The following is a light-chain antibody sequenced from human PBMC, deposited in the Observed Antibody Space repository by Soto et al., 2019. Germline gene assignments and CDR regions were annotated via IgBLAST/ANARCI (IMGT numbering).Light chain of an antibody. CDR2: GAS. Sequence: EIVMTQSPATLSVSPGERATLSCRASQSVSSSLAWYQQKPGQAPRLLIYGASTRATGIPARFSGSGSGTEFTLTISSLQSEDFAVYYCHFGVTFGGGTKVDIK. J-gene: IGKJ4*01. CDR3: HFGVT. V-gene: IGKV3-15*01. CDR1: QSVSSS.